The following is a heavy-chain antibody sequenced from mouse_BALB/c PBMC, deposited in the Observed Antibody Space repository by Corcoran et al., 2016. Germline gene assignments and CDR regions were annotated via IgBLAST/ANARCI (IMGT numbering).Heavy chain of an antibody. CDR1: GYTFTNYG. Sequence: QIQLVKSGPERKKPGETVKISCKASGYTFTNYGMNWVKQAPGKGLKWMGWINTYTGEPTYADDFKGRFAFSLETSASTAYLQINNLKNEDTATYFCAREPRAMDYWGQGTSVTVSS. J-gene: IGHJ4*01. V-gene: IGHV9-3-1*01. CDR2: INTYTGEP. CDR3: AREPRAMDY.